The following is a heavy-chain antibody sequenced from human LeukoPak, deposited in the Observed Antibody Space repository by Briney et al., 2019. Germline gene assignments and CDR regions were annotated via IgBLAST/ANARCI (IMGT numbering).Heavy chain of an antibody. CDR3: AKDPSSSLYYYYGMDV. V-gene: IGHV3-30*02. D-gene: IGHD6-6*01. CDR1: GFTFSSYG. J-gene: IGHJ6*02. Sequence: SGGSLRLSCAASGFTFSSYGMHWVRQAPGKGLEWVAVIWYDGSNKHYADSVKGRYTISRDNSKNTLYLQMNSLRADDTAVYYCAKDPSSSLYYYYGMDVWGQGTTVTVSS. CDR2: IWYDGSNK.